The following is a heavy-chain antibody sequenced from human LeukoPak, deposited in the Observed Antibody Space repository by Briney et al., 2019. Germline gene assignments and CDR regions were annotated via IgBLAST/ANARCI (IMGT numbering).Heavy chain of an antibody. CDR2: ISSSNSYI. Sequence: GGSLRLSCSASGFTFSDYSMDWVRQAPGRGLEWVSSISSSNSYIYYADSVKGRFTISRDNAKNSLFLQMNSLRAEDTAVYYCARDSSVAGRGWFDPWGQGTLVTVSP. CDR3: ARDSSVAGRGWFDP. D-gene: IGHD6-19*01. V-gene: IGHV3-21*01. CDR1: GFTFSDYS. J-gene: IGHJ5*02.